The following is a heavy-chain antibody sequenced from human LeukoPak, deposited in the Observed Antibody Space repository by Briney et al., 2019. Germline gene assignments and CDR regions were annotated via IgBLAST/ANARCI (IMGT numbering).Heavy chain of an antibody. CDR3: ARAVGSGSFQTYYYYMDV. Sequence: SETLSLTCTVSGGSISSYYWSWIRQPAGKGLEWIGRIYTSGSTNYNPSLKSRVTMSVDTSKNQFSLKLSSVTAADPAVYYCARAVGSGSFQTYYYYMDVWGKGTTVTISS. J-gene: IGHJ6*03. CDR1: GGSISSYY. V-gene: IGHV4-4*07. D-gene: IGHD3-10*01. CDR2: IYTSGST.